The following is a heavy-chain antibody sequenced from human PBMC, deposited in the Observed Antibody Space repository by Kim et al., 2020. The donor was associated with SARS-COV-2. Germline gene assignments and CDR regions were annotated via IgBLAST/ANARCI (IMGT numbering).Heavy chain of an antibody. D-gene: IGHD1-26*01. CDR2: ISAYNGNT. Sequence: ASVKVSCKASGYTFTSYGISWVRQAPGQGLEWMGWISAYNGNTNYAQKLQGRVTMTTDTSTSTAYMELRSLRSDDTAVYYCARALVRSIVGATTSYYFDYWGQGTLVTVSS. V-gene: IGHV1-18*04. CDR3: ARALVRSIVGATTSYYFDY. J-gene: IGHJ4*02. CDR1: GYTFTSYG.